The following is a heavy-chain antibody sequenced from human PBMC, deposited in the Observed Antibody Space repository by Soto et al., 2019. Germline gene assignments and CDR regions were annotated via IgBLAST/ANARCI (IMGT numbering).Heavy chain of an antibody. J-gene: IGHJ4*02. CDR3: AREKWYCSGGSCYSLYY. V-gene: IGHV1-18*01. CDR1: GYPLTSYG. CDR2: ISDYNGNT. Sequence: DSVKVSFKTSGYPLTSYGISWVRQAPGQGLEWMGWISDYNGNTNYAQKLQGRVTMTTHTSKSTAYMELRSLRSDDTAVYYCAREKWYCSGGSCYSLYYWGQGTLVTVSS. D-gene: IGHD2-15*01.